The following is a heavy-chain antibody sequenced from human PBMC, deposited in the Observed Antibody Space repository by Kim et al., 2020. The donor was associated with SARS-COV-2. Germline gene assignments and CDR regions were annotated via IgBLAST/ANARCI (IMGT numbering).Heavy chain of an antibody. CDR3: ARGRGDYYYAVDV. V-gene: IGHV4-59*09. J-gene: IGHJ6*02. Sequence: YNPSHKSRLTISVDTSKNQSSLRLSSWTAADTAVYYCARGRGDYYYAVDVWGQGTTVTVSS.